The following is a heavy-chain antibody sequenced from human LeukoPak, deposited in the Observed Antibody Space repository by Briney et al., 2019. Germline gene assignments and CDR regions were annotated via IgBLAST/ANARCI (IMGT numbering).Heavy chain of an antibody. CDR2: ISSGSSYI. CDR1: GFTFSSYS. J-gene: IGHJ4*02. V-gene: IGHV3-21*01. D-gene: IGHD2-2*01. Sequence: GGSLRLSCAASGFTFSSYSMKWVRQAPGKGLEWVSSISSGSSYIYYADSVKGRLTISRDNAKHSLYMQMNSLRAEDMALYFCPRDRYCGSTSCYDYWGQGTLVTVSS. CDR3: PRDRYCGSTSCYDY.